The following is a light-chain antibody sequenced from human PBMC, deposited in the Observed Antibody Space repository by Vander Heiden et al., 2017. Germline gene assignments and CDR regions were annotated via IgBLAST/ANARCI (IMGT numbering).Light chain of an antibody. Sequence: DIVMTQSPLSLPVTPGEPASISCRSSQSLLHSNGYNYLDWYLQKPGQSPQLLIYLGSNRASGVPDRFSGSGSDTDFTLKISRVEDEDVGVYYRMQALQNPGTCGRGTKVEIK. V-gene: IGKV2-28*01. J-gene: IGKJ1*01. CDR1: QSLLHSNGYNY. CDR2: LGS. CDR3: MQALQNPGT.